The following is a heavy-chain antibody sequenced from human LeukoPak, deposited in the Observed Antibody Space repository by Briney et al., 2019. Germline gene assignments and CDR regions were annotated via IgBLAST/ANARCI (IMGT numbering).Heavy chain of an antibody. J-gene: IGHJ4*02. D-gene: IGHD1-26*01. Sequence: GGSLRLSCAASGFTFSSYSMNWVRQAPGKGLEWVSYISSSSSTIYYADSVKGRFTISRDNAKNSLYLQMNSLRAEDTAVYYCARDRMGVTPGYWGQGTLVTVSS. V-gene: IGHV3-48*01. CDR2: ISSSSSTI. CDR1: GFTFSSYS. CDR3: ARDRMGVTPGY.